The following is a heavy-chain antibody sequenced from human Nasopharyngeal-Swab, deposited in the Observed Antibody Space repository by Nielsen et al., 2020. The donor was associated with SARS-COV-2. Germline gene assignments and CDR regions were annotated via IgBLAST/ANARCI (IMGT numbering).Heavy chain of an antibody. CDR2: IPYDGSNK. D-gene: IGHD3-3*01. CDR3: TKDAIYYYSYMDV. Sequence: SCSASGFTFSSFGMHWVRQAPGKGLEWVAVIPYDGSNKFYADSVKGRFTISRDNSKNTLYLQMNSLRAEDTAAYYCTKDAIYYYSYMDVWGKGTTVTVSS. CDR1: GFTFSSFG. V-gene: IGHV3-30*18. J-gene: IGHJ6*03.